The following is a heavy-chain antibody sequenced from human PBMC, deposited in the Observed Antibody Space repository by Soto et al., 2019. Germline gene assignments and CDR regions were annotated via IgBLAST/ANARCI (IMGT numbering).Heavy chain of an antibody. CDR1: GYTFATYG. Sequence: AASVKVSCKASGYTFATYGFSWVRQAHGQGLECVGWISAHNGDTHYSQKFQGRVTLTTDTSTNTAYMELRSLTSDDTAVYFCATEPIYYNDGSGYYPLGNWGQGTLVTVSS. J-gene: IGHJ4*02. CDR2: ISAHNGDT. D-gene: IGHD3-22*01. CDR3: ATEPIYYNDGSGYYPLGN. V-gene: IGHV1-18*04.